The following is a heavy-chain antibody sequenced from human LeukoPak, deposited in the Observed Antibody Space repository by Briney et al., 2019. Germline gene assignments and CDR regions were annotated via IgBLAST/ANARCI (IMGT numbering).Heavy chain of an antibody. J-gene: IGHJ4*02. V-gene: IGHV1-24*01. CDR1: GYTLTELS. D-gene: IGHD3-10*01. CDR3: ATEGYYGSGSYLDY. Sequence: ASVKVSCKVSGYTLTELSMHWVRQAPGKGLEWMGGFDPEDGETIYAQKFQGRVTMTEDTSTDTAYMELSSLRSEDTAVYFCATEGYYGSGSYLDYWGQGTLVTVSS. CDR2: FDPEDGET.